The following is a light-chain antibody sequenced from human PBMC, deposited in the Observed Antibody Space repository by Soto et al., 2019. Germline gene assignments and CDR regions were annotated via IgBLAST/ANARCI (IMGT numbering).Light chain of an antibody. CDR1: SSNIGSNT. CDR2: SNN. J-gene: IGLJ1*01. CDR3: AAWDDSLNGV. Sequence: QSVLTQPPSASGTPGQRVTISCSGSSSNIGSNTVNWYQQLPGTAPKLLIYSNNQRPSGVPDRFSGSKSGTSASLAISGLQSEDEADCYCAAWDDSLNGVFGTGTQLTVL. V-gene: IGLV1-44*01.